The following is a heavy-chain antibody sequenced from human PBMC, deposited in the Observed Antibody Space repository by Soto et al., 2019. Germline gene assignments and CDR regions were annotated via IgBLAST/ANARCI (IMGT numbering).Heavy chain of an antibody. CDR1: GFTFNNYA. CDR2: ISASGGRT. D-gene: IGHD2-8*01. Sequence: EVQLLESGGGLVQPGGSLRLSCAASGFTFNNYAMSWVRQAPGKGLEWASGISASGGRTYYADSVKGRFTISRDNSKNPVYLQMNRLRAEDTAVYYGAKDPLTNVYYMAVWVKGTTVTVSS. J-gene: IGHJ6*03. V-gene: IGHV3-23*01. CDR3: AKDPLTNVYYMAV.